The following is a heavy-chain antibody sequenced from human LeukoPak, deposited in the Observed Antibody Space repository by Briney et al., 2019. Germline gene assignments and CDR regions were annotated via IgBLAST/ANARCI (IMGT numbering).Heavy chain of an antibody. CDR3: ARRSGTYSKAYDS. CDR1: GYTFTNYW. J-gene: IGHJ5*01. Sequence: GESLKISCEASGYTFTNYWIAWMRQMPGKGLEWMGSVYPGDCDVRYSPSFIGRVTLSDDKSISIVHLQWSSLEAPDTAIYYCARRSGTYSKAYDSWGQGTLVTVSS. CDR2: VYPGDCDV. D-gene: IGHD1-26*01. V-gene: IGHV5-51*01.